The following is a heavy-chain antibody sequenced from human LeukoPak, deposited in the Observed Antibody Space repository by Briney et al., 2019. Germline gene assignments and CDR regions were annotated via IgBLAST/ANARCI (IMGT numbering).Heavy chain of an antibody. V-gene: IGHV4-4*09. J-gene: IGHJ5*01. CDR1: GGSISSYY. D-gene: IGHD3-22*01. Sequence: SETLSLTCTVSGGSISSYYWSWIRQPPGKGLEWIGYIYTSGSTNYNPSLKSRVTISVDTSKNQFSLKLSSVTAADTAVYYCARLSYYYDSSGYYHWFDSWGQGTLVTVSS. CDR2: IYTSGST. CDR3: ARLSYYYDSSGYYHWFDS.